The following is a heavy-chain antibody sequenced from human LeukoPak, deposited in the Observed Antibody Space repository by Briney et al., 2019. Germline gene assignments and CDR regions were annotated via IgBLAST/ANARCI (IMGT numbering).Heavy chain of an antibody. CDR3: ARSSRAVAGQFDY. V-gene: IGHV3-30*04. D-gene: IGHD6-19*01. J-gene: IGHJ4*02. CDR2: ISYDGSNK. Sequence: PGRSLRLSCAASGFTFSSYAMHWVRQAPGKGLEWVAVISYDGSNKYYANSVKGRFTTSRDNSKNTLYLQMNSLRAEDTAVYYCARSSRAVAGQFDYWGQGTLVTVSS. CDR1: GFTFSSYA.